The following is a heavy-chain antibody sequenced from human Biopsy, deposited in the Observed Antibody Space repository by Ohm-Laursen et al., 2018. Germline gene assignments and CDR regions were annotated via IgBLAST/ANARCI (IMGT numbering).Heavy chain of an antibody. CDR1: GYTFTSYG. V-gene: IGHV1-69*04. J-gene: IGHJ6*02. Sequence: SVTVSCNASGYTFTSYGISWVRQAPGHGLEWMGRIIPLLGITNYAQKFQGRVTISADKSTSTAYMELSSLRSEDTAVYYCAREYPEGDVWGQGTTVTVS. CDR3: AREYPEGDV. CDR2: IIPLLGIT. D-gene: IGHD2-2*02.